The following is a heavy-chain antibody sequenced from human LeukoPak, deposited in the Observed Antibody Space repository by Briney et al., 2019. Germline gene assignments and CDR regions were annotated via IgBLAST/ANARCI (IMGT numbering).Heavy chain of an antibody. CDR3: ARDQGTHNWFDP. V-gene: IGHV3-21*01. D-gene: IGHD3-10*01. CDR2: ISSSSSYI. J-gene: IGHJ5*02. Sequence: GGSLRLSCAASGFTFSSYNMNWVRQAPGKGLEWVSSISSSSSYIYYADSVKGRFTISRDNAKNSLYLQMNSLRAEDTAVYYCARDQGTHNWFDPWGQGTLVTVSS. CDR1: GFTFSSYN.